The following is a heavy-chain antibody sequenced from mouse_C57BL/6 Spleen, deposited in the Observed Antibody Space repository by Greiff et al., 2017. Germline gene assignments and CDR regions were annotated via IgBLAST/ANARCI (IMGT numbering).Heavy chain of an antibody. D-gene: IGHD2-10*02. CDR2: IDPENGDT. Sequence: VQLQQSGAELVRPGASVKLSCTASGFNIKDDYMHWVKQRPEQGLEWIGWIDPENGDTEYASKFQGTATITADTSSNTAYLQLSSLTSEDTAVYYCTTGYGKGYFDVWGTGTTVTVSS. V-gene: IGHV14-4*01. CDR1: GFNIKDDY. CDR3: TTGYGKGYFDV. J-gene: IGHJ1*03.